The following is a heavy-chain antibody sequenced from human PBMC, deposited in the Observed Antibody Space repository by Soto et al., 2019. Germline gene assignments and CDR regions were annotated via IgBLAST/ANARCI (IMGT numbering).Heavy chain of an antibody. V-gene: IGHV3-33*01. CDR1: GFTFSSYG. CDR3: ARGGRTENGMDV. J-gene: IGHJ6*02. D-gene: IGHD4-17*01. Sequence: QVPLVESGGGVVQPGRSLRLSCAASGFTFSSYGMHWVRQAPGKGLEWVAVIWYDGSNKYYADSVKGRFTISRDNSKNTLYLHTNSLRAEDTAVYYCARGGRTENGMDVWGQGTTVTVSS. CDR2: IWYDGSNK.